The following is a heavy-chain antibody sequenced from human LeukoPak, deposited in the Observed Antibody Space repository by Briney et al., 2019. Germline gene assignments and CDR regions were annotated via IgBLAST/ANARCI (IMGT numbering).Heavy chain of an antibody. CDR3: ARVRANYYYYGMDV. CDR2: IYYSGST. J-gene: IGHJ6*02. CDR1: GGSISSSSYY. V-gene: IGHV4-61*01. Sequence: SETLSLTCTVSGGSISSSSYYWSWIRQPPGKGLEWIGYIYYSGSTNYNPSLKSRVTISVDTSKNQFSLKLSSVTAADTAVYYCARVRANYYYYGMDVWGQGTTVTVSS.